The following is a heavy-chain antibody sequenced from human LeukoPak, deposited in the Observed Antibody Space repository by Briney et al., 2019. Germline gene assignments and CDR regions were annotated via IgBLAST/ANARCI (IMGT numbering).Heavy chain of an antibody. V-gene: IGHV7-4-1*02. Sequence: ASVKVSCKASGYTFTSYAMNWVRQAPGQGLEWMGWMNTNSGNPTYAQGFPGRVVFSWDASVSTAYLQISSLKAEDTAVYYCARSLYSYDSSGYLLYWGQGTLVTVYS. D-gene: IGHD3-22*01. CDR2: MNTNSGNP. CDR1: GYTFTSYA. J-gene: IGHJ4*02. CDR3: ARSLYSYDSSGYLLY.